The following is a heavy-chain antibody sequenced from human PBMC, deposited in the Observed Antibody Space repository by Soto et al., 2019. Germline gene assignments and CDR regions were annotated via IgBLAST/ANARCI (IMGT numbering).Heavy chain of an antibody. Sequence: GGSLRLSCAASGFTFSGSAMHWVRQASGKGLEWVGRIRSKANSYATAYAASVKGRFTISRDDSKNTAYLQMNSLKTEDTAVCYCTSNRLVGATVSGMDVWGQGTTVTVSS. V-gene: IGHV3-73*01. D-gene: IGHD1-26*01. J-gene: IGHJ6*02. CDR3: TSNRLVGATVSGMDV. CDR1: GFTFSGSA. CDR2: IRSKANSYAT.